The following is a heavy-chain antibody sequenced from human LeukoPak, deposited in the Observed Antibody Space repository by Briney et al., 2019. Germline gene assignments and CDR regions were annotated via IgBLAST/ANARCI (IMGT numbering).Heavy chain of an antibody. V-gene: IGHV3-21*01. CDR2: ISSSSSYI. D-gene: IGHD6-19*01. Sequence: GSLRLSCAASGFTFSSYSMNWVRQAPGKGLEWVSSISSSSSYIYYADSVKGRFTISRDNAKNSLYLQMNSLRAEDTAVYYCARDVSPYSSGWYGYWGQGTLVTVSS. CDR1: GFTFSSYS. CDR3: ARDVSPYSSGWYGY. J-gene: IGHJ4*02.